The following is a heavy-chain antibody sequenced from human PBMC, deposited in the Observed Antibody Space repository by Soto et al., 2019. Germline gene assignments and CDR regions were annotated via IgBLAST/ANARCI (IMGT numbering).Heavy chain of an antibody. CDR2: IYYSGST. J-gene: IGHJ6*02. D-gene: IGHD6-13*01. V-gene: IGHV4-59*01. CDR3: ARTLKGGDSSSWYIPSGMDV. Sequence: LSLTCTVSGGSISSYYWSWIRQPPGKGLEWIGYIYYSGSTNYNPSLKSRVTISVDTSKNQFSLKLSSVTAADTAVYYCARTLKGGDSSSWYIPSGMDVWGQGTTVTVSS. CDR1: GGSISSYY.